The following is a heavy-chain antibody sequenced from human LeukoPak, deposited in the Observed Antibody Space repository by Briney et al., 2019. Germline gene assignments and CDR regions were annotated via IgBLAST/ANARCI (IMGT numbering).Heavy chain of an antibody. CDR2: INPNSGGT. Sequence: ASVKVSCKASGYTFTGYYMHWVRQSPGQGLEWMGWINPNSGGTNYAQKFQGRVTMTRDTSISTAYMELSRLRSDDTAVYYCARDLAYSNYGGGDYWGQGTLVTVSS. CDR1: GYTFTGYY. J-gene: IGHJ4*02. D-gene: IGHD4-11*01. CDR3: ARDLAYSNYGGGDY. V-gene: IGHV1-2*02.